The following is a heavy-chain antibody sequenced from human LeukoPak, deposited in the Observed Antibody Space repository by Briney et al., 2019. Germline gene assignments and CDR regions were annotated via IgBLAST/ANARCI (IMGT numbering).Heavy chain of an antibody. CDR2: INPNSGGT. Sequence: ASVKVSCKTSGYTFTGYYMHWVRQAPGQGLEWMGWINPNSGGTYYAQKFEGRVTLTRDTSISTAYMELSRLRSGDTAVYYCARVTVTTEFDYWGQGTLLTVSS. D-gene: IGHD4-17*01. CDR3: ARVTVTTEFDY. V-gene: IGHV1-2*02. CDR1: GYTFTGYY. J-gene: IGHJ4*02.